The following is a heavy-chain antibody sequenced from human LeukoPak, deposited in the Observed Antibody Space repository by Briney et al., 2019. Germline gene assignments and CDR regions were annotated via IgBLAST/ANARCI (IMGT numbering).Heavy chain of an antibody. CDR3: ARGTADSSGYYPSNAFDI. J-gene: IGHJ3*02. V-gene: IGHV4-59*12. D-gene: IGHD3-22*01. CDR2: IYYSGST. Sequence: SETLSLTCTVSGGSISSYYWSWIRQPPGKGLEWIGYIYYSGSTNYNPSLKSRVTISVDTSKNQFSLKLSSVTAADTAVYYCARGTADSSGYYPSNAFDIWGQGTMVTVSS. CDR1: GGSISSYY.